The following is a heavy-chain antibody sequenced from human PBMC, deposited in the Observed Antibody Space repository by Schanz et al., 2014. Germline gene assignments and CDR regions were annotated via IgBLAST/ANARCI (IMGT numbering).Heavy chain of an antibody. CDR3: MAMGRNTSHYFDH. Sequence: VQLVESGGDLVKPGGSLRLSCEASGFTFINYGMNWVRQAPEKGLEWVSYISSSSGTIYYADSVKGRFTISRDNAKNLLYLQMNGLRVEDTAVYYCMAMGRNTSHYFDHWGQGTLVTVSS. D-gene: IGHD1-1*01. V-gene: IGHV3-48*01. CDR2: ISSSSGTI. J-gene: IGHJ4*02. CDR1: GFTFINYG.